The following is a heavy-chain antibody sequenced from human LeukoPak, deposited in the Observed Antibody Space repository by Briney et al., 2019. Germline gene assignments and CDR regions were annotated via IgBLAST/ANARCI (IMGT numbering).Heavy chain of an antibody. Sequence: GGSLRLSCVASGFTFSTYAMNWVRQAPGKGLEWVAVISYDGSNKYYADSVKGRLTISRDNSKNTLYLQMNSLRAEDTAVYYCAKDQDTYYDILTGPFDYWGQGTLVTVSS. J-gene: IGHJ4*02. V-gene: IGHV3-30*18. D-gene: IGHD3-9*01. CDR1: GFTFSTYA. CDR3: AKDQDTYYDILTGPFDY. CDR2: ISYDGSNK.